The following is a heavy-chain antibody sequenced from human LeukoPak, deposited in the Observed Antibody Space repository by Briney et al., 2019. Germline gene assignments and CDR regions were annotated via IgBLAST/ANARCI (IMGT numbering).Heavy chain of an antibody. CDR1: GGSFSGYY. CDR2: INHSGST. Sequence: MPSETLSLTCAVYGGSFSGYYWSWIRQPPGKGLEWIGEINHSGSTNYNPSLKSRVTISVDTSKNQFSLKLRSVTAADTAVYYCAGAPKEGHNWFDPWGQGTLVTVSS. CDR3: AGAPKEGHNWFDP. J-gene: IGHJ5*02. V-gene: IGHV4-34*01.